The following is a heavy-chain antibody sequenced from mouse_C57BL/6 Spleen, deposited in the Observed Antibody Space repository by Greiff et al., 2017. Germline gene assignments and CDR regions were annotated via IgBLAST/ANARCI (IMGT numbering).Heavy chain of an antibody. Sequence: VQLQQPGAELVRPGSSVKLSCKASGYTFTSYWMHWVKQTPIQGLEWIGNIDPSDSETHYNQKFKDKATLTVDKSSSTAYMQLSSLTSEDSAVYYCARSEDGSIDYWGQGTTLTVSS. J-gene: IGHJ2*01. CDR1: GYTFTSYW. D-gene: IGHD2-3*01. CDR3: ARSEDGSIDY. V-gene: IGHV1-52*01. CDR2: IDPSDSET.